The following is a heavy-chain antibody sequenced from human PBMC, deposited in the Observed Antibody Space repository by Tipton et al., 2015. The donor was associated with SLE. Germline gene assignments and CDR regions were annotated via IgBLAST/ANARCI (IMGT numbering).Heavy chain of an antibody. V-gene: IGHV3-43D*03. Sequence: SLRLSCAASGFTFDDFAMHWVRQAPGKGLEWVSLISWDGGATYYTDSVKGRFTISRDNSKNSLYLQMNSLRAEDTALYYCAKGIGLGGYLDNWGQGTLVTVSS. CDR3: AKGIGLGGYLDN. CDR1: GFTFDDFA. CDR2: ISWDGGAT. J-gene: IGHJ4*02. D-gene: IGHD3-16*01.